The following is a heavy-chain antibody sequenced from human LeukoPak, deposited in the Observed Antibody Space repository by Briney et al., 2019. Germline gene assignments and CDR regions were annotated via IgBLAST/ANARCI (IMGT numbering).Heavy chain of an antibody. Sequence: PGGSLRLSCAASGFTLSSSAMNWVRQAPGKGLEWVAVISYDGSNKYYADSVKGRFTISRDNSKNTLYLQMNSLRAEDTAVYYCARDRGPLDYWGQGTLVTVSS. V-gene: IGHV3-30-3*01. CDR3: ARDRGPLDY. CDR2: ISYDGSNK. CDR1: GFTLSSSA. D-gene: IGHD3-10*01. J-gene: IGHJ4*02.